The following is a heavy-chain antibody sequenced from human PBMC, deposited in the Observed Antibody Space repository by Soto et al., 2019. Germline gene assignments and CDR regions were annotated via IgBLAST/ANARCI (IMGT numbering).Heavy chain of an antibody. CDR2: INHSGST. CDR1: GGSFSGYY. CDR3: ARGLRFLEWLPNRTNWFDP. D-gene: IGHD3-3*01. Sequence: QVQLQQWGAGLLKPSETLSLTCAVYGGSFSGYYWSWIRQPPGKGLEWIGEINHSGSTNYNPSLKRRVTISVDTSKNQFSLKLSSVTAADTAVYYCARGLRFLEWLPNRTNWFDPWGQGTLVTVSS. V-gene: IGHV4-34*01. J-gene: IGHJ5*02.